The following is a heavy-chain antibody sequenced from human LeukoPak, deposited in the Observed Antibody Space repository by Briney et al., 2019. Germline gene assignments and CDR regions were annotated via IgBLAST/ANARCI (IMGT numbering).Heavy chain of an antibody. J-gene: IGHJ4*02. CDR2: IVVGSGNT. CDR3: AVTARVTAADYFDY. Sequence: ASVKVSCTASGFTFTSSAVQWVRQARGQRLEWIGWIVVGSGNTNYAQKFQERVTITRDMSTSTAYMELSSLRSEDTAVYYCAVTARVTAADYFDYWGQGTLVTVSS. V-gene: IGHV1-58*01. D-gene: IGHD6-13*01. CDR1: GFTFTSSA.